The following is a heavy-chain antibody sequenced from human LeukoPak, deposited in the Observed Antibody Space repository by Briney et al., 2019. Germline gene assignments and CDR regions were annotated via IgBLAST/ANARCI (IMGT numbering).Heavy chain of an antibody. CDR3: ARGLSGYGDPLDY. D-gene: IGHD4-17*01. V-gene: IGHV4-31*03. J-gene: IGHJ4*02. Sequence: SETLSLTCTVSGGSISSGGYYWSWLRQHPGQGLEWIGYIYYSGSTYYNPSLKSRVTISVDTSKNQFSLKLSSVTAADTAVYYCARGLSGYGDPLDYWGQGTLVTVSS. CDR2: IYYSGST. CDR1: GGSISSGGYY.